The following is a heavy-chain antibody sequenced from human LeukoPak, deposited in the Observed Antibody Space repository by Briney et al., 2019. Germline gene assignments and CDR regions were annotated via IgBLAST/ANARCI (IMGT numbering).Heavy chain of an antibody. D-gene: IGHD5-18*01. V-gene: IGHV3-23*01. CDR1: GFTFSSYA. CDR2: ISGRGGNT. CDR3: AKFRGYSYGPIGY. J-gene: IGHJ4*02. Sequence: GGSLRLSCAASGFTFSSYAMSWVRQAPGKGLEWVSSISGRGGNTYYADSVKGRFTISRDNSKNTLYLQMNSLRAEDTAVYYCAKFRGYSYGPIGYWGQGTLVTVSS.